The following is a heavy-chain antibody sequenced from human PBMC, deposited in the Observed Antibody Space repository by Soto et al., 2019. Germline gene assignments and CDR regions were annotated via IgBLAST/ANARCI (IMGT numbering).Heavy chain of an antibody. CDR3: AKWHTYNYDSLAFSGFDC. CDR1: GFTFSSYA. J-gene: IGHJ4*02. D-gene: IGHD3-16*01. CDR2: ISGGDGSP. V-gene: IGHV3-23*01. Sequence: GGSLRLSCVASGFTFSSYAMAWVRQSPGQGLEWVSAISGGDGSPSYADSVKGRFTISRDNSKNTLYLHMNSLRADDTAAYYCAKWHTYNYDSLAFSGFDCWGQGTQVTVSS.